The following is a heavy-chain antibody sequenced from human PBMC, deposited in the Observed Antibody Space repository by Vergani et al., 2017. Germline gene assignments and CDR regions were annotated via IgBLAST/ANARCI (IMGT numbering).Heavy chain of an antibody. CDR2: IYYSGST. CDR1: GGSISSGDYY. Sequence: QVQLQESGPGLVKPSQTLSLTCTVSGGSISSGDYYWSWIRQPPGKGLEWIGYIYYSGSTYYNPSRKSRVTISVDTSKNQFSLKRSSVTAADTAVYYCARAWSDFWYMDVWGKGTTVTVSS. V-gene: IGHV4-30-4*08. D-gene: IGHD3-3*01. J-gene: IGHJ6*03. CDR3: ARAWSDFWYMDV.